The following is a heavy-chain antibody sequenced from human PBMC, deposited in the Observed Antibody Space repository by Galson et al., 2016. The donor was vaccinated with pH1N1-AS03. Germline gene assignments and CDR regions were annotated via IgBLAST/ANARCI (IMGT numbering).Heavy chain of an antibody. J-gene: IGHJ4*02. CDR2: LGSGGDT. Sequence: SLRLSCAASAFPLRNYALRWVRQAPGKGLEWVSTLGSGGDTHYADSVKGRFTISRDKSKNTMYLQRNNLRAEDTAIYYCTQGEGGGPDDDWGQGTLVTVSS. CDR1: AFPLRNYA. D-gene: IGHD3-16*01. CDR3: TQGEGGGPDDD. V-gene: IGHV3-23*01.